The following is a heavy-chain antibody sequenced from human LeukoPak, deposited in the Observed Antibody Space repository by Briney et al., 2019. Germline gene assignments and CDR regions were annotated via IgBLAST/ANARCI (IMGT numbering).Heavy chain of an antibody. Sequence: SGTLSLTCAVSGGSISSSNWWSWVRQPPGKGLEWIGEIYHSGSTNYNPSLKSRVTISVDKSKNQFSLKLSSVAAADTAVYYCAGNQADYDFWSGYYTTTNWFDPWGQGTLVTVSS. D-gene: IGHD3-3*01. CDR2: IYHSGST. J-gene: IGHJ5*02. V-gene: IGHV4-4*02. CDR1: GGSISSSNW. CDR3: AGNQADYDFWSGYYTTTNWFDP.